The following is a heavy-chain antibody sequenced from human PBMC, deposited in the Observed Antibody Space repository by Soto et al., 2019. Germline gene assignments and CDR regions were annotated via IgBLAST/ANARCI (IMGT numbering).Heavy chain of an antibody. CDR2: ISAHNGNT. CDR1: DYIFTTYG. V-gene: IGHV1-18*01. CDR3: ARGRYGDY. D-gene: IGHD1-1*01. J-gene: IGHJ4*02. Sequence: VHLVQSGAEVKKPGASVKVSCKGSDYIFTTYGITWVRQAPGQGLEWMGWISAHNGNTNYAQKLQGRVTVTRDTSTSTAYMELRNLRSDDTAVYYCARGRYGDYWGQGALVTVSS.